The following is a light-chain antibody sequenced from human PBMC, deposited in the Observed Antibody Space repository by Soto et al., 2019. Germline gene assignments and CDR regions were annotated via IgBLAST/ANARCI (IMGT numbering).Light chain of an antibody. Sequence: DIQMTQSPSTLSASVGDRVTITCRASQSISSWLAWYQQKPGKAPNLLIYKASSLESGVPSRFSGSGSGTEFSLTISSLQPDDSAPYYCQQYHSYPYTFGQGTKLEIK. CDR1: QSISSW. CDR3: QQYHSYPYT. J-gene: IGKJ2*01. V-gene: IGKV1-5*03. CDR2: KAS.